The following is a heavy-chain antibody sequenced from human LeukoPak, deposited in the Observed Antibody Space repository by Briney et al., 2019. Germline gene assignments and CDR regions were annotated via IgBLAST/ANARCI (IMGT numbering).Heavy chain of an antibody. J-gene: IGHJ1*01. D-gene: IGHD3-22*01. Sequence: GGSLRLSCAASGFTFSSYAMSWVRQAPGKGLEWVSAISGSGGSTYYADSVKGRFTISRDNSKNTLYLQMNSLRAEDTAVYYCAKDSTSDYYYDSSVATPIFQHWGQGTLVTVSS. V-gene: IGHV3-23*01. CDR1: GFTFSSYA. CDR2: ISGSGGST. CDR3: AKDSTSDYYYDSSVATPIFQH.